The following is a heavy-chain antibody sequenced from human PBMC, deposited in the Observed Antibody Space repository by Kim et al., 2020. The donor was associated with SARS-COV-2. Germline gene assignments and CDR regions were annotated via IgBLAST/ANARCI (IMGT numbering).Heavy chain of an antibody. CDR3: AREGILTGYYAEYYGMDV. V-gene: IGHV1-46*01. J-gene: IGHJ6*02. D-gene: IGHD3-9*01. CDR2: INPSGGST. CDR1: GYTFTSYY. Sequence: ASVKVSCKASGYTFTSYYMHWVRQAPGQGLEWMGIINPSGGSTSYAQKFQGRVTMTRDTSTSTVYMELSSLRSEDTAVYYCAREGILTGYYAEYYGMDVWGQGTTVTVSS.